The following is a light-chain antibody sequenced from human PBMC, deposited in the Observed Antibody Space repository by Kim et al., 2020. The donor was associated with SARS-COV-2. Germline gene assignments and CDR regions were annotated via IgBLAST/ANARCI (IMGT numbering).Light chain of an antibody. V-gene: IGKV1-39*01. CDR3: QQSYSTPIS. J-gene: IGKJ5*01. CDR1: QSISSY. Sequence: ASVGDRVTITCRASQSISSYLNWYQQKPGKAPKLLIYAASSLQSGVPSRFSGSGSGTDFTLTISSLQPEDFATYYCQQSYSTPISFGQGTRLEIK. CDR2: AAS.